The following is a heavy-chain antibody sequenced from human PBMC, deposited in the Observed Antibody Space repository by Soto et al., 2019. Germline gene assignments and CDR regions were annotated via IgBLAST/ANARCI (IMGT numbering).Heavy chain of an antibody. Sequence: SETLSLTCTVSGGSISSSSYYWGWIRQPPGKGLEWIGSIYYSGSTYYNPSLKSRVTISVDTSKNQFSLKLSSVTAADTAVYYCARRTHYDILTGYYTAGFLWGQGTLVTVSS. CDR3: ARRTHYDILTGYYTAGFL. D-gene: IGHD3-9*01. J-gene: IGHJ4*02. V-gene: IGHV4-39*01. CDR2: IYYSGST. CDR1: GGSISSSSYY.